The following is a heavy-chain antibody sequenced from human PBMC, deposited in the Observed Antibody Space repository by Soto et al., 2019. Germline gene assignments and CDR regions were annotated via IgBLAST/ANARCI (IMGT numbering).Heavy chain of an antibody. CDR2: IYPDDSDT. CDR3: ARRTETDYYGMDV. J-gene: IGHJ6*02. D-gene: IGHD4-17*01. Sequence: GESLKISCKGSGYSFTNYWIGWVRQMPGKGLEWMGIIYPDDSDTRYSPSFQGQVTISADKSISTAYLQWSSLKASDTAMYYCARRTETDYYGMDVWGQGTTVTVSS. V-gene: IGHV5-51*01. CDR1: GYSFTNYW.